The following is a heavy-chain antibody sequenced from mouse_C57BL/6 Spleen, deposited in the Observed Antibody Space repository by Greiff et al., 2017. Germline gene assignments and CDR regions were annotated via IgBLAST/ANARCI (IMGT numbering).Heavy chain of an antibody. CDR1: GYSFTGYF. CDR2: INPYNGDT. CDR3: ARWDYYGSPYAMDY. Sequence: EVKLMESGPELVKPGDSVKISCKASGYSFTGYFMNWVMQSHGKSLEWIGRINPYNGDTFYNQKFKGKATLTVDKSSSTAHMELRSLTSEDSAVYYCARWDYYGSPYAMDYWGQGTSVTVSS. J-gene: IGHJ4*01. D-gene: IGHD1-1*01. V-gene: IGHV1-20*01.